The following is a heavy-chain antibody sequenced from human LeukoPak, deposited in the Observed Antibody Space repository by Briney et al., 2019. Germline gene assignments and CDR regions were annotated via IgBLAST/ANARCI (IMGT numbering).Heavy chain of an antibody. CDR2: ISSTSTYI. J-gene: IGHJ6*03. Sequence: PGGSLRLSCAASGFTFSIYSLTWVRQAPGKGLEWVSSISSTSTYIYYADSVKGRFTISRDNAQNSLYLQMNSLRAEDTAVYSCARVAAGAETHTLHYHYMDVWGEGTTVTVSS. D-gene: IGHD6-13*01. CDR1: GFTFSIYS. V-gene: IGHV3-21*01. CDR3: ARVAAGAETHTLHYHYMDV.